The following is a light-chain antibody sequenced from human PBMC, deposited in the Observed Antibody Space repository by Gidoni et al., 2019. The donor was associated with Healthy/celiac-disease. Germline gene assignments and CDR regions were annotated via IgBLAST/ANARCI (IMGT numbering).Light chain of an antibody. V-gene: IGLV3-25*03. CDR3: QSADSSGTYVV. CDR1: ALPKHY. CDR2: KDS. Sequence: SYELTHPPSVSVSPGQTARITCSGDALPKHYAYWYQQKPGQAPVLVIEKDSERPSGIPERFSGSSSGTTVTLTISGVQAEDEADYYCQSADSSGTYVVFGGGTKLTVL. J-gene: IGLJ2*01.